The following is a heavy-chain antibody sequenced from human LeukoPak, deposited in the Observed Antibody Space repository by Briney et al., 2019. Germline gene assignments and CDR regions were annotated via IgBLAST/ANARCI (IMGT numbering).Heavy chain of an antibody. J-gene: IGHJ4*02. V-gene: IGHV1-46*01. CDR1: GYTFTNHY. CDR3: ASAMAQCSSTSCYATYFDY. CDR2: INPSGGGT. Sequence: ASVKVSCKASGYTFTNHYIHWVRQAPGQGLEWMGIINPSGGGTTYAQKFQGRVTMTRDTSTSTVYMDLSSLRSDDTAVYYCASAMAQCSSTSCYATYFDYWGQGTLVTVSS. D-gene: IGHD2-2*01.